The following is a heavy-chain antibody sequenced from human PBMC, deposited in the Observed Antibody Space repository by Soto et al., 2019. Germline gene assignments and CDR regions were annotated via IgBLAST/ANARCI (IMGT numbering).Heavy chain of an antibody. CDR1: GFTFSSYA. V-gene: IGHV3-23*01. Sequence: EVQLLESGGGLVQPGGSLRLSCAASGFTFSSYAMSWVRQAPGKGLEWVSAISGSGGSTYYADSVKGRFTISRDNSKNTLYLQMNSLRAEDTAVYYCARYFDWLRLHYYMDVWGKGTTVTVSS. D-gene: IGHD3-9*01. CDR2: ISGSGGST. J-gene: IGHJ6*03. CDR3: ARYFDWLRLHYYMDV.